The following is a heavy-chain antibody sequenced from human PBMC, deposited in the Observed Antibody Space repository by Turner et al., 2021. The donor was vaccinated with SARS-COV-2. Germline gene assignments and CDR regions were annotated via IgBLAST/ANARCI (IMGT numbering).Heavy chain of an antibody. V-gene: IGHV1-46*01. Sequence: QVQLVQSGAEVKKPGASVKVSCKASGYTFTNYDIHWVRQAPGQGLEWMGIINPSAGSTSYAQKFQGRVTMTRDTSTSTVYMELSSLRSEDTAVYYCARDVVLVPAASGMDVWGQGTTVTVSS. D-gene: IGHD2-2*01. J-gene: IGHJ6*02. CDR3: ARDVVLVPAASGMDV. CDR2: INPSAGST. CDR1: GYTFTNYD.